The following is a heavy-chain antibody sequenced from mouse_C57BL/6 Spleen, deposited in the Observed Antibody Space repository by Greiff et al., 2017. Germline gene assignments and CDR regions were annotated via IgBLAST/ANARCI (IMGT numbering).Heavy chain of an antibody. CDR1: GYAFSSSW. CDR2: IYPGDGDT. CDR3: ATSLLLRPDV. J-gene: IGHJ1*03. D-gene: IGHD1-1*01. V-gene: IGHV1-82*01. Sequence: QVQLHQSGPELVKPGASVKISCKASGYAFSSSWMNWVKQRPGKGLEWIGRIYPGDGDTNYNGKFNGKATLTADKSSSTAYMQLSSLTSEDSAVYFCATSLLLRPDVWGTGTTVTVSS.